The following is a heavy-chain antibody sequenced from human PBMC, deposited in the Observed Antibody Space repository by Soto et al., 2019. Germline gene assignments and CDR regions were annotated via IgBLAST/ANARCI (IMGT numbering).Heavy chain of an antibody. CDR3: ARENGERATAYFDY. CDR1: GGSISSYY. D-gene: IGHD4-4*01. J-gene: IGHJ4*02. V-gene: IGHV4-59*01. Sequence: QVQLQESGPGLVKPSETLSLTCTVSGGSISSYYWSWIRQPPGKGLEWIGYIYYSGSTNYNPSLKSRVTITVDTSNNQCSLKLSSVTAADTAVYYCARENGERATAYFDYWGQGTLVTVSS. CDR2: IYYSGST.